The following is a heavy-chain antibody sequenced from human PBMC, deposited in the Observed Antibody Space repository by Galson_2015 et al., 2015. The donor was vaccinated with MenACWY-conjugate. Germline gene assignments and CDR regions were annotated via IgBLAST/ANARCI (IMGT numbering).Heavy chain of an antibody. J-gene: IGHJ4*02. D-gene: IGHD6-13*01. CDR2: ISGSGGST. Sequence: SLRLSCAASGFTFSSYAMSWVRQAPGKGPEWVSSISGSGGSTYYADSVKGRFTISRENSKNMVYLQINSLRAEDTAVYYCANSIADIAAAWYWGQGTLVTVSS. V-gene: IGHV3-23*01. CDR1: GFTFSSYA. CDR3: ANSIADIAAAWY.